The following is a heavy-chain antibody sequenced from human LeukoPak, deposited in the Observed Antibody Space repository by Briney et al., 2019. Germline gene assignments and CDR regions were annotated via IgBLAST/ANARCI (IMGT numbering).Heavy chain of an antibody. V-gene: IGHV4-4*02. CDR1: GGSITSTNW. D-gene: IGHD3-16*01. CDR3: SREMGAACPFAY. CDR2: ISLTGRT. Sequence: PSETLSLTCGVSGGSITSTNWWRWVRQPPGQGLEWIGEISLTGRTNYNPSLIGRVIMSLDESRNQLSLTLTSVTAADTAMYYCSREMGAACPFAYWGQGTLVIVPP. J-gene: IGHJ4*02.